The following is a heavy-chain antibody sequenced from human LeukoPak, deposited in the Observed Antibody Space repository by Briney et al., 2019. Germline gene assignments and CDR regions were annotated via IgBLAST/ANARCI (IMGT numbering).Heavy chain of an antibody. Sequence: GGSLRLSCAASGFTFSNYGMHWVRQAPGKGLEWMTFIRFDGNNEFYADSVKDRLTISRDNSKNTLYLQMNSLRTEDTAVYYCVADPFGRGVTGSLWLWGQRTLVTVSS. CDR3: VADPFGRGVTGSLWL. J-gene: IGHJ4*02. V-gene: IGHV3-30*02. D-gene: IGHD3-10*01. CDR2: IRFDGNNE. CDR1: GFTFSNYG.